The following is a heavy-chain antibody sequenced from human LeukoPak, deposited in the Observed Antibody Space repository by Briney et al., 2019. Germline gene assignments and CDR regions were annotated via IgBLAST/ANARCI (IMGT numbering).Heavy chain of an antibody. CDR2: IYYSGST. J-gene: IGHJ3*02. Sequence: SETLSLTCTVSGGSISSYYWSWIRQPPGKGLEWIGYIYYSGSTNYNPSLKSRVTISVDTSKNQFSLKLSSVTAADTAVYYCARDQGGRLGYCSGGSCYHNDAFDIWGQGTMVTVSS. CDR1: GGSISSYY. CDR3: ARDQGGRLGYCSGGSCYHNDAFDI. D-gene: IGHD2-15*01. V-gene: IGHV4-59*12.